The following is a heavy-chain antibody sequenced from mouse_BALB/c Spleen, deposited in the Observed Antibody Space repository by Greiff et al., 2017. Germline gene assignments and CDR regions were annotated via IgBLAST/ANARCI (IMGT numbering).Heavy chain of an antibody. Sequence: QVQLQQSGAELAKPGASVKMSCKASGYTFTSYWMHWVKQRPGQGLEWIGYINPSTGYTEYNQKFKDKATLTADKSSSTAYMQLSSLTSEDSAVYYCARGWDYFDYWGQGTTLTVSS. J-gene: IGHJ2*01. D-gene: IGHD3-3*01. CDR3: ARGWDYFDY. CDR1: GYTFTSYW. V-gene: IGHV1-7*01. CDR2: INPSTGYT.